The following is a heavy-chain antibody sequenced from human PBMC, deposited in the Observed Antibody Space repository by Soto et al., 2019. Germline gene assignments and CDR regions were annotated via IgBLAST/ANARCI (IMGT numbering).Heavy chain of an antibody. D-gene: IGHD6-19*01. Sequence: ASVKVSFKTSGYIFINYAMHWVRQAPGQRLEWMGWINGGSGKTEYSQSFQGRVTITRDTSASTVYMELSSLTSEDTAVFYCARSGYSSGWYHWYFDLWGRGTPVTVSS. V-gene: IGHV1-3*01. CDR2: INGGSGKT. CDR3: ARSGYSSGWYHWYFDL. CDR1: GYIFINYA. J-gene: IGHJ2*01.